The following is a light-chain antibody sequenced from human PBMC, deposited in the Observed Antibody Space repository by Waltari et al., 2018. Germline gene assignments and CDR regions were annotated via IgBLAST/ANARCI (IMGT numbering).Light chain of an antibody. Sequence: YELTQPPSVSVSPGQTARITCSGHELPRKYAYWFQQKSGQAPRLVIYEDTKRPSGIPERVSGSSSGTVATVTITGAQVDDEADYYCYSSDSTGLRVFGGGTTVVVL. CDR2: EDT. V-gene: IGLV3-10*01. CDR3: YSSDSTGLRV. J-gene: IGLJ1*01. CDR1: ELPRKY.